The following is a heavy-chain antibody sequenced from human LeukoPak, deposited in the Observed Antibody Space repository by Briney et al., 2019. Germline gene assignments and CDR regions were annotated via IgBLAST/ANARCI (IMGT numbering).Heavy chain of an antibody. D-gene: IGHD2-2*01. J-gene: IGHJ4*02. CDR2: IIPIFGTA. V-gene: IGHV1-69*13. CDR1: GGTFSSYA. CDR3: ARDQYCGSTSCPNIAAIGMLISRGAFDY. Sequence: GASVKVSSKASGGTFSSYAISWVRQAPGQGLEWMGGIIPIFGTANYAQKFQGRVTITADESTSTAYMELSSLRSEDTAVYYCARDQYCGSTSCPNIAAIGMLISRGAFDYWGQGTLVTVSS.